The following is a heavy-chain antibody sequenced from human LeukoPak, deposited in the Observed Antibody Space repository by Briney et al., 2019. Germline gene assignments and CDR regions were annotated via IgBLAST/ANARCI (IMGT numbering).Heavy chain of an antibody. CDR1: GYSFTGYY. CDR2: INPNSGGT. D-gene: IGHD2-15*01. Sequence: ASVKVSCKVSGYSFTGYYMHWVRQAPGQGLEWMGWINPNSGGTNYAQKFQGWVTMTRDTSISTAYMELSRLRSDDTAVYYCARGGDQAATLGAFDIWGQGTMVTVSS. V-gene: IGHV1-2*04. CDR3: ARGGDQAATLGAFDI. J-gene: IGHJ3*02.